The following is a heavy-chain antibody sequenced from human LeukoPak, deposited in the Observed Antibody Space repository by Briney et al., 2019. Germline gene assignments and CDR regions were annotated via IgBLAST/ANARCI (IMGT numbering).Heavy chain of an antibody. CDR2: IYYSGGT. J-gene: IGHJ3*02. CDR1: GGSISSYY. V-gene: IGHV4-59*08. Sequence: SETLSLTCTVSGGSISSYYWSWIRQPPGKGLEWIGYIYYSGGTNYNPSLKSRVTISVDTSKNQFSLKLSSVTAADTAVYYCARSKTFVAFDIWGQGTMVTVSS. CDR3: ARSKTFVAFDI.